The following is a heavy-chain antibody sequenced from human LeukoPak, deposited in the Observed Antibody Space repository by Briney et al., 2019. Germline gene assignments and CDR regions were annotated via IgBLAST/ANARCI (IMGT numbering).Heavy chain of an antibody. J-gene: IGHJ4*02. Sequence: GGSLRLSCAASEFTLSSYGMAWVRQAPGKGPEWVSAIGHGGTTYYTDPVRGRFTISRDNSKNTLYLQMNSLRGEDTAVYYCAREMASRRPFDCWGQGTLDTVSS. CDR2: IGHGGTT. D-gene: IGHD5-24*01. V-gene: IGHV3-23*01. CDR3: AREMASRRPFDC. CDR1: EFTLSSYG.